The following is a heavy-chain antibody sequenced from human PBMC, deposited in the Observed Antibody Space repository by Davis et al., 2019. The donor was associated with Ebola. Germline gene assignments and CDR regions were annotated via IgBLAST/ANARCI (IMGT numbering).Heavy chain of an antibody. Sequence: GESLKISCAASGFTVSSNYMSWVRQAPGKGLEWVSVIYSGGSTYYADSVKGRFTISRDNSKNTLYLQMNSLRAEDTAVYYCARVWYYYDSSGYLSWGQGTLVTVSS. D-gene: IGHD3-22*01. CDR1: GFTVSSNY. CDR2: IYSGGST. J-gene: IGHJ5*02. V-gene: IGHV3-53*01. CDR3: ARVWYYYDSSGYLS.